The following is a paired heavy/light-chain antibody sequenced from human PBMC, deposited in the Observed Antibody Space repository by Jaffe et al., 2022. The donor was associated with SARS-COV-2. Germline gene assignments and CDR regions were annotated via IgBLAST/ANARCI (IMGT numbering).Heavy chain of an antibody. CDR1: GFTFDDYA. CDR3: AKGGIAAAGPILNWFDP. Sequence: EVQLVESGGGLVQPGRSLRLSCAASGFTFDDYAMHWVRQAPGKGLEWVSGISWNSGSIGYADSVKGRFTISRDNAKNSLYLQMNSLRAEDTALYYCAKGGIAAAGPILNWFDPWGQGTLVTVSS. CDR2: ISWNSGSI. V-gene: IGHV3-9*01. D-gene: IGHD6-13*01. J-gene: IGHJ5*02.
Light chain of an antibody. CDR2: GAS. Sequence: EIVMTQSPATLSVSPGERATLSCRASQSVSSNLAWYQQKPGQAPRLLIYGASTRATGIPARFSGSGSGTEFTLTISSLQSEDFAVYYCQQYNNWPPLFGPGTKVDIK. CDR3: QQYNNWPPL. J-gene: IGKJ3*01. CDR1: QSVSSN. V-gene: IGKV3-15*01.